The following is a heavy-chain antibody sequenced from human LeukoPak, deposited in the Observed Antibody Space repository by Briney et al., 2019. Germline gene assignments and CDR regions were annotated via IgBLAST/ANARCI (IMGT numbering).Heavy chain of an antibody. V-gene: IGHV3-30*04. Sequence: GRSLRLSCAASGFTFSSYTMPWVRQAPGKGLEWVAVMSYDGSTKYYADSVKGRFTISRDNSKNTLYLKMNSLRAEDTAVYYCVRFDLSDAFDIWGQGTMVTVSS. CDR1: GFTFSSYT. J-gene: IGHJ3*02. CDR3: VRFDLSDAFDI. CDR2: MSYDGSTK. D-gene: IGHD3-9*01.